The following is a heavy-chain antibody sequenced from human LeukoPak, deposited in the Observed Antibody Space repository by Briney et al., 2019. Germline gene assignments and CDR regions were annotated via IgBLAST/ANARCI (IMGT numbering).Heavy chain of an antibody. CDR1: GFTFSSSA. CDR3: LLWFGGYNDY. D-gene: IGHD3-10*01. Sequence: PGGSLRLSCAASGFTFSSSAMSWVRQAPGKGLEWVSNISGSGSGGSTYYADSVKGRSTISRDNSKNTLYLQMNSLRAEDTAVYYCLLWFGGYNDYWGQGTLVTVSS. V-gene: IGHV3-23*01. J-gene: IGHJ4*02. CDR2: ISGSGSGGST.